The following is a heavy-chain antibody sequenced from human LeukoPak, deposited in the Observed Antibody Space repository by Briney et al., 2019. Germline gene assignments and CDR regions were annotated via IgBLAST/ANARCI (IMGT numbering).Heavy chain of an antibody. Sequence: SETLSLTCAVYGGSLSGYYWSWIRQPPGKGLEWIGEINHSGSTNYNPSLKSRVTISVDTSKNQFSLKLSSVTAADTAVYYCARGRDYYDSSGYGSGAFDIWGQGTMVTVSS. J-gene: IGHJ3*02. D-gene: IGHD3-22*01. CDR2: INHSGST. CDR1: GGSLSGYY. V-gene: IGHV4-34*01. CDR3: ARGRDYYDSSGYGSGAFDI.